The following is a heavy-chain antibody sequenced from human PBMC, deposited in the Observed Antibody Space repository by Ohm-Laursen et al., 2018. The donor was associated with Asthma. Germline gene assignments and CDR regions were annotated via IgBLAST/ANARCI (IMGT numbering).Heavy chain of an antibody. CDR1: GGSISSGSYY. J-gene: IGHJ4*02. D-gene: IGHD4-23*01. CDR2: IYYSGST. Sequence: PSQTLSLTCTVSGGSISSGSYYWSWIRQPPGKGLEWIGYIYYSGSTNYSPSLKSRVTISVDTSKNQFSLKLSSVTAADTAVYYCAREDYGGKLDYWGQGTLVTVSS. CDR3: AREDYGGKLDY. V-gene: IGHV4-61*01.